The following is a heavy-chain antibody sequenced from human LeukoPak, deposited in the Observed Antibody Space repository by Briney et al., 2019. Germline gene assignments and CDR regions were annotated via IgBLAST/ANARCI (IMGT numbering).Heavy chain of an antibody. V-gene: IGHV4-4*02. CDR1: GGSISSSNW. CDR3: ARDHLAASGWFDP. D-gene: IGHD6-25*01. Sequence: TSETLSLTYAVSGGSISSSNWWSWVRQPPGKGLEWIGEIYHSGSTNYNPSLKSRVTISVDKSKNQFSLKLSSVTAADTAVYYCARDHLAASGWFDPWGQGTLVTVSS. J-gene: IGHJ5*02. CDR2: IYHSGST.